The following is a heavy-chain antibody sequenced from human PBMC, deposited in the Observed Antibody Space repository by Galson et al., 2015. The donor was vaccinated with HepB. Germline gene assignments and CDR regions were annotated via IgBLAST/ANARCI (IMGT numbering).Heavy chain of an antibody. D-gene: IGHD7-27*01. CDR3: ARDMGTTRMDV. V-gene: IGHV3-64*04. J-gene: IGHJ6*04. CDR2: ISSNGGST. CDR1: GFTFSSYA. Sequence: SLRLSCAAYGFTFSSYAMHWVRQAPGKGLEYVSAISSNGGSTYYADSVKGRFTISRDNSKDTLYLQINSLRAEDTAVYYCARDMGTTRMDVWGKGTTVTVSS.